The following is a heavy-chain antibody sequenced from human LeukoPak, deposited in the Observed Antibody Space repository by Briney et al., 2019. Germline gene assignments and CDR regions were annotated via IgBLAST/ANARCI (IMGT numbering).Heavy chain of an antibody. V-gene: IGHV6-1*01. CDR2: TYYRSKWHN. D-gene: IGHD4-23*01. CDR1: GDSVSSNSAV. Sequence: SQTLSLTCAISGDSVSSNSAVWNWIRQSPSRGLEWLGRTYYRSKWHNEYAESVKSRISINPDTSKNQFSLQLNSVTPEDTAVYYCARDSYGGNSGFDYWGQGTLVTVSS. J-gene: IGHJ4*02. CDR3: ARDSYGGNSGFDY.